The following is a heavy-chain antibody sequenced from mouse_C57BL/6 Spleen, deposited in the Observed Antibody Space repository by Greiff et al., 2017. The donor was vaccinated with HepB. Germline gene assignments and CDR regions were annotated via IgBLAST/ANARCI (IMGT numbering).Heavy chain of an antibody. CDR3: ARSRDYSNYLYYAMDY. Sequence: LQESGAELVKPGASVKISCKASGYAFSSYWMNWVKQRPGKGLEWIGQIYPGDGDTNYNGKFKGKATLTADKSSSTAYMQLSSLTSEDSAVYFCARSRDYSNYLYYAMDYWGQGTSVTVSS. J-gene: IGHJ4*01. CDR1: GYAFSSYW. D-gene: IGHD2-5*01. V-gene: IGHV1-80*01. CDR2: IYPGDGDT.